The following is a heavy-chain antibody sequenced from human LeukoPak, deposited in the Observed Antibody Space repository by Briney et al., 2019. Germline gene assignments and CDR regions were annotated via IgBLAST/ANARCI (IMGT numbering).Heavy chain of an antibody. Sequence: GGSLTLSCAASGFTFSSFTMNWVRQAPGKGLKWVASISSSSRDIYYAHSVKGRFSISSDNTQKSLSLQMNSLRAEDTAVYYCVREAAANFFDYWGQGTLVTVSS. CDR1: GFTFSSFT. J-gene: IGHJ4*02. D-gene: IGHD6-25*01. CDR2: ISSSSRDI. V-gene: IGHV3-21*01. CDR3: VREAAANFFDY.